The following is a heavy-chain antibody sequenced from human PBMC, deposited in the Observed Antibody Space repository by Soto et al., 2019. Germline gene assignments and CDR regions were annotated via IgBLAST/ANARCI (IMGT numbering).Heavy chain of an antibody. CDR2: ISGSGGST. CDR3: AKGFNYDYGDLGGYYYYGMDV. CDR1: GFTFSSYA. Sequence: GGSLRLSCAASGFTFSSYAMSWVRQAPGKGLEWVSAISGSGGSTYYADSVKGRFTISRDNSKNTLYLQMNSLRAEDTAVYYCAKGFNYDYGDLGGYYYYGMDVWGQGTTVTVSS. V-gene: IGHV3-23*01. J-gene: IGHJ6*02. D-gene: IGHD4-17*01.